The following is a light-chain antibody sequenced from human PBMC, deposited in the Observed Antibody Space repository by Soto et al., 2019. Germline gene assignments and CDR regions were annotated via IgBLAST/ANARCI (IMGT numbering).Light chain of an antibody. J-gene: IGKJ1*01. CDR3: QQYNSYPWT. CDR2: DAS. Sequence: DIQMTQSPSTLSASVGDRVTITCRASQSISSLLAWYQQKPGKAPKLLIYDASSLESGVPSRFSGSGSGTEFTLTISSLQPDDFATYYCQQYNSYPWTVGQGTKVEIK. CDR1: QSISSL. V-gene: IGKV1-5*01.